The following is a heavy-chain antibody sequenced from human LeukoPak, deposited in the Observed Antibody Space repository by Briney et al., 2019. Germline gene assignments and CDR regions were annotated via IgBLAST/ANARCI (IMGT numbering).Heavy chain of an antibody. Sequence: GGSLRLSCAASGFTFSSYSMNWVRQAPGKGLEWVSYISGDTTTIYYADSMKGRFTISSDNPKSSLYLQMNSLRAEDTAVYYCARGTGAGGLGYWGQGTLVTVSS. CDR1: GFTFSSYS. J-gene: IGHJ4*02. V-gene: IGHV3-48*04. D-gene: IGHD6-13*01. CDR3: ARGTGAGGLGY. CDR2: ISGDTTTI.